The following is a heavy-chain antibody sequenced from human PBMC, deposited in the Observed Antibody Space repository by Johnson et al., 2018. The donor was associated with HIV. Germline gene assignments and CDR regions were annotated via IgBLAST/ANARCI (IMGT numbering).Heavy chain of an antibody. CDR3: AKEQSVVVIGIGAFDI. CDR1: GFTFSSYG. Sequence: QVQLVESGGGVVQPGGSLRLSCAASGFTFSSYGMHWVRQAPGKGLEWVAFIRYDGSNKYYADSVKGRFTISRDNSKNTLYLQMNSLSAEDTAVYYCAKEQSVVVIGIGAFDIWGQGTMVTVSS. J-gene: IGHJ3*02. CDR2: IRYDGSNK. V-gene: IGHV3-30*02. D-gene: IGHD3-22*01.